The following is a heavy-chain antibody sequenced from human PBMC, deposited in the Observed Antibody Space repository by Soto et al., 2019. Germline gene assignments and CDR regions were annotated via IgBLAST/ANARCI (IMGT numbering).Heavy chain of an antibody. CDR3: ASQSSGWYSVDY. D-gene: IGHD6-19*01. CDR2: IYHSGST. V-gene: IGHV4-4*02. CDR1: GGSISSSNW. J-gene: IGHJ4*02. Sequence: PSETLSLTCAVSGGSISSSNWWSWVRQPPGKGLEWIGEIYHSGSTNYNPSLKSRVTISVDKSKNQFSLKLSSVTAADTAVYYCASQSSGWYSVDYWGQGTLVTVSS.